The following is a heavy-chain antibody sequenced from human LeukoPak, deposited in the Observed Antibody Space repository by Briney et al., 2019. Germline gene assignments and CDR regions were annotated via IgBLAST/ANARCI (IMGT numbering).Heavy chain of an antibody. V-gene: IGHV1-2*02. D-gene: IGHD1-1*01. J-gene: IGHJ4*02. CDR1: GYTFTAWY. Sequence: ASVKVSCKASGYTFTAWYIHWVRQAPGQGLEWMGWINPNSGGTNYAQKFQGRITMTRDTSISTAYMELSRLRSDDTAVYYCAREGGTTWGEFDYWGQGTLVTVSS. CDR2: INPNSGGT. CDR3: AREGGTTWGEFDY.